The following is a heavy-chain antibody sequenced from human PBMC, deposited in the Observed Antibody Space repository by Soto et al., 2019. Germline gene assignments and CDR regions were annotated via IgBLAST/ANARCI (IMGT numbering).Heavy chain of an antibody. Sequence: GGSLRLSCAASGFTFSSYDMHWVRQATGKGLEWVSAIGTAGDTYYPGSVKGRFTISRENAKNSLYLQMNSLRAEDTAVYYCARDRLVVPAAEDYYYYGMDVWGQGTTVTVSS. J-gene: IGHJ6*02. CDR2: IGTAGDT. CDR3: ARDRLVVPAAEDYYYYGMDV. V-gene: IGHV3-13*01. D-gene: IGHD2-2*01. CDR1: GFTFSSYD.